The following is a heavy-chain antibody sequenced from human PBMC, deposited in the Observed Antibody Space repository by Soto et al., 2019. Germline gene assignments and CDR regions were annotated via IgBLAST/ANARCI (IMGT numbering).Heavy chain of an antibody. CDR2: INHSGST. V-gene: IGHV4-34*01. Sequence: SETLSLTYAVYGGSFSGYYWSWIRQPPGKGLEWIGEINHSGSTNYNPSLKSRVTISVDTSKNQFSLKLSSVTAADTAVYYCARGSIYTYYDFWSGQRSDAFDIWGQGTMVTVS. J-gene: IGHJ3*02. D-gene: IGHD3-3*01. CDR3: ARGSIYTYYDFWSGQRSDAFDI. CDR1: GGSFSGYY.